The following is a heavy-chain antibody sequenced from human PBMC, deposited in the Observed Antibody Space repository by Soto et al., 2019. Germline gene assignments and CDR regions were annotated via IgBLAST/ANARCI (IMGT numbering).Heavy chain of an antibody. CDR3: ARVSCSGGSCYLTSRSNYYVMDV. V-gene: IGHV4-34*01. CDR1: GASFSGYY. J-gene: IGHJ6*02. Sequence: SETLSLTCAVHGASFSGYYWSWVRQSPGKGLEWIGEITHSGTTNYSPSLKSRVTISVDTSKNHFFLSLRSVTAADTGVYYFARVSCSGGSCYLTSRSNYYVMDVWGQRTTVTVSS. CDR2: ITHSGTT. D-gene: IGHD2-15*01.